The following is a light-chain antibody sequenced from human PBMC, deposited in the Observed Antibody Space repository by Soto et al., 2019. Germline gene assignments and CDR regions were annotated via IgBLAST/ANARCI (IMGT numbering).Light chain of an antibody. Sequence: ELVLTQSPGTLAFSPGERAPLSCRASQSVSSSYLAWYQQKPGQAPRLLIYGASSRATGIPDRFSGSGSGTDFTLTISRLEPEDFAVYYCQQYGSSGATFGQGTKVDIK. CDR1: QSVSSSY. V-gene: IGKV3-20*01. J-gene: IGKJ1*01. CDR3: QQYGSSGAT. CDR2: GAS.